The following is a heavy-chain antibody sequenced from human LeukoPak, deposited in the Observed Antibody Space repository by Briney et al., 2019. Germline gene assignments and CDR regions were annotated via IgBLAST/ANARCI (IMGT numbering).Heavy chain of an antibody. J-gene: IGHJ4*02. D-gene: IGHD3-22*01. Sequence: PGGSLRLSCAASGFAFRSYEMNWVRQAPGKGLEGFSYISSSGSTIYYADSVKGRFTISRDNAKKSLYLQMNSLRAEDTAVYHCARGYYDSSGYYYGNWWGQGTLVTVSS. V-gene: IGHV3-48*03. CDR1: GFAFRSYE. CDR2: ISSSGSTI. CDR3: ARGYYDSSGYYYGNW.